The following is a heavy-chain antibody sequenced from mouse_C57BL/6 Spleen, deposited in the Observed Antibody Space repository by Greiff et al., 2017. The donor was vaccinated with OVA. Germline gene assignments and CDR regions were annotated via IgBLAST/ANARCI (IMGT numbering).Heavy chain of an antibody. CDR2: FDPSDSYT. J-gene: IGHJ1*03. D-gene: IGHD1-1*01. Sequence: QVQLQQSGAELVMPGASVKLSCKASGYTFTSYWMHWVKQRPGQGLELIGEFDPSDSYTNSNQKFKGKSTLTVDKSSSTAYMQLSSLTSEDSAVYYCARHYGSSSLLGVWGTGTTVTVSS. CDR3: ARHYGSSSLLGV. CDR1: GYTFTSYW. V-gene: IGHV1-69*01.